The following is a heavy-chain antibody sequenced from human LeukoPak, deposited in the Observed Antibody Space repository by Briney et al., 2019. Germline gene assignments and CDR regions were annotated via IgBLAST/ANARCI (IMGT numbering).Heavy chain of an antibody. CDR1: GYTFTGYY. V-gene: IGHV1-2*02. J-gene: IGHJ4*02. CDR2: INPNSGGT. Sequence: GASVKVSCKASGYTFTGYYMHWVQQAPGQGLEWMGWINPNSGGTNYAQKFQGRVTMTRDTSISTAYMELSRLRSDDTAVYYCARDQYDILTGYYFDYWGQGTLVTVSS. D-gene: IGHD3-9*01. CDR3: ARDQYDILTGYYFDY.